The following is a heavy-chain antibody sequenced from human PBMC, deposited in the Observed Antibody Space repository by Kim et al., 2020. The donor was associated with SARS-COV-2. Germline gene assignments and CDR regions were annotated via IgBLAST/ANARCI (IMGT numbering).Heavy chain of an antibody. V-gene: IGHV1-69*01. J-gene: IGHJ4*02. D-gene: IGHD5-18*01. Sequence: TANYAQKFQGRVTITADESTSTAYMELSILRSEDTAVYYCARGPDSYGLQWGQGTLVTVSS. CDR2: TA. CDR3: ARGPDSYGLQ.